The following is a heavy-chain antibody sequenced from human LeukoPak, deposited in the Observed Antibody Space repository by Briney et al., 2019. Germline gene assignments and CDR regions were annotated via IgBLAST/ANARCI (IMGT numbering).Heavy chain of an antibody. D-gene: IGHD5-18*01. V-gene: IGHV4-39*07. J-gene: IGHJ4*02. CDR1: GDSITNNNYY. CDR3: ATDRGVYSYGQEVF. CDR2: IHNGGST. Sequence: SETLSLTCTVSGDSITNNNYYWGWIRQPPGKGLEWIVSIHNGGSTYYNPSLKSRVTISVDTSRNQFSLKLSSVTAADAAVYYCATDRGVYSYGQEVFWGQGTLVTVSS.